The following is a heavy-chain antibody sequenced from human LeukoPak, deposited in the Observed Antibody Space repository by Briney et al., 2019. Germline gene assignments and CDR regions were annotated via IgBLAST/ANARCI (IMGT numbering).Heavy chain of an antibody. CDR1: GYTFTSYG. CDR3: ARDLRIAAADLNWFDP. D-gene: IGHD6-13*01. J-gene: IGHJ5*02. V-gene: IGHV1-18*01. CDR2: ISAYNGNT. Sequence: ASGKVSCKASGYTFTSYGISWVRQAPGQGLEWMGWISAYNGNTNYAQKLHGRVTMTTDTSTSTAYMELRSLRSDDTAVYYCARDLRIAAADLNWFDPWGQGTLVTVSS.